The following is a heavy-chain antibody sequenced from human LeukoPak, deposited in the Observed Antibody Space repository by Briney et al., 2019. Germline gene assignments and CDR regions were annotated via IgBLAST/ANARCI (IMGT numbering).Heavy chain of an antibody. D-gene: IGHD6-13*01. CDR3: AKDRGSSSSAYGMDV. Sequence: GGSLRLSCAASGFTVRSNYMIWVRQAPGKGLEWVSVIYSGGSTYHADSVKGRFTISRDNSKNTLYVQMNSLRAEDTAVYYCAKDRGSSSSAYGMDVWGQGTTVTVSS. CDR1: GFTVRSNY. J-gene: IGHJ6*02. V-gene: IGHV3-53*05. CDR2: IYSGGST.